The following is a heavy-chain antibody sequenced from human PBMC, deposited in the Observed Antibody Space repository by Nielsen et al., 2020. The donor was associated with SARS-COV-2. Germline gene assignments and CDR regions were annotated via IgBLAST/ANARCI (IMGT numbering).Heavy chain of an antibody. Sequence: SGPTLVTPTETLTLTCTVSGFSLSNARMGVSWIRQPPGKALEWLAHIFSNDEKSYSTSLKSRLTISKDTSKSQVVLTMTNMDPVDTATYYCARMRSSSWYSRYYFDYWGQGTLVTVSS. D-gene: IGHD6-13*01. CDR1: GFSLSNARMG. J-gene: IGHJ4*02. CDR3: ARMRSSSWYSRYYFDY. V-gene: IGHV2-26*01. CDR2: IFSNDEK.